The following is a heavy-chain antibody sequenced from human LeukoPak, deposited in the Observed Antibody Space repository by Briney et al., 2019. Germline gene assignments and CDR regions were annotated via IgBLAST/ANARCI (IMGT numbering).Heavy chain of an antibody. J-gene: IGHJ6*02. Sequence: GGSLRLSCAATGFTFSSFSMHWVRQALGKGLEWVAVISYDGSNKYYADSVKGRFAISRDNSKNTLYLQMNSLRTEDTAVYYCAKGRVGANGYYYYGMDVWGQGTTVTVSS. CDR3: AKGRVGANGYYYYGMDV. CDR2: ISYDGSNK. V-gene: IGHV3-30*18. CDR1: GFTFSSFS. D-gene: IGHD1-26*01.